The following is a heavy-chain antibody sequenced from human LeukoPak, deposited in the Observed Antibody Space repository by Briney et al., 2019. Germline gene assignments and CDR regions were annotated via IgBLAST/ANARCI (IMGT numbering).Heavy chain of an antibody. Sequence: GRSLRLSCAASGFTFSSYSMNWVRQAPGKGLEWFSYTSTSRTTIYYADSVKGRFTISRDNAKNSLYLQMKSLRDEDTAVYYCARWGITRFDYWGEGTLVTVSS. V-gene: IGHV3-48*02. CDR3: ARWGITRFDY. CDR1: GFTFSSYS. D-gene: IGHD7-27*01. CDR2: TSTSRTTI. J-gene: IGHJ4*02.